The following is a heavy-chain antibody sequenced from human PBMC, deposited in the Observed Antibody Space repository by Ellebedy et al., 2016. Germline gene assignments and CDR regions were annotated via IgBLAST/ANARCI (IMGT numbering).Heavy chain of an antibody. Sequence: SETLSLXCAVYGGSFSGYYWSWIRQPPGKGLEWIGEINHSGSTNYNPSLKSRVTISVDTSKNQFSLKLSSVTAADTAVYYCARADQLLFYMDVWGKGTTVTVSS. CDR1: GGSFSGYY. CDR2: INHSGST. CDR3: ARADQLLFYMDV. J-gene: IGHJ6*03. D-gene: IGHD2-2*01. V-gene: IGHV4-34*01.